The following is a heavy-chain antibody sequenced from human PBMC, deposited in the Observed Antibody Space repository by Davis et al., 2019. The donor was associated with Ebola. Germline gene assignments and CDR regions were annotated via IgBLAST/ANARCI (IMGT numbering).Heavy chain of an antibody. J-gene: IGHJ5*02. D-gene: IGHD3-3*01. CDR3: AREVADYDFWSGRCWFDP. CDR1: GGTFSSYA. V-gene: IGHV1-69*04. Sequence: SVKVSCKASGGTFSSYAISWVRQAPGQGLEWMGRIIPILGIANYAQKFQGRVTITADKSTSTAYMELSSLRSEDTAVYYCAREVADYDFWSGRCWFDPWGQGTLVTVSS. CDR2: IIPILGIA.